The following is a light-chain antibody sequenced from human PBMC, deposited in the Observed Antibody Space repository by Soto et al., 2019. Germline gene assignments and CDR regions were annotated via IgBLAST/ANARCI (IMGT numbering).Light chain of an antibody. CDR1: QSVSRN. Sequence: EIVLTQSPATLAVSPGERGTLFCRASQSVSRNLAWHQQKPGQAPRLLIYGAFTRATGIPPRFSGSGSGTEFSLTISSLQSEDFAFYYCQYYNNWPPSITFGQGTRLEI. V-gene: IGKV3-15*01. CDR2: GAF. CDR3: QYYNNWPPSIT. J-gene: IGKJ5*01.